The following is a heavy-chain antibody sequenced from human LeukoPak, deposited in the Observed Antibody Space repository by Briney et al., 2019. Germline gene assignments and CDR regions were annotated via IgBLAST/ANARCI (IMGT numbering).Heavy chain of an antibody. CDR1: GGSISSGSYY. CDR2: IYTSGST. D-gene: IGHD1-26*01. V-gene: IGHV4-61*02. Sequence: SQTLSLTCTVSGGSISSGSYYWSWIRQPAGKGLEWIGRIYTSGSTNYNPSLKSRVTISVDTSKNQFSLKLSSVTATDTAVYYCARDRKSGSYGFDYWGQGTLVTVSS. J-gene: IGHJ4*02. CDR3: ARDRKSGSYGFDY.